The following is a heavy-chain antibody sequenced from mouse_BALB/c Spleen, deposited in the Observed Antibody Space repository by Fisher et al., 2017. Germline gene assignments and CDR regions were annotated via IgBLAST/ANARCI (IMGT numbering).Heavy chain of an antibody. V-gene: IGHV5-9-4*01. D-gene: IGHD2-4*01. Sequence: RFTISRDNAKNTLYLQMSSLRSEDTAMYYCAGGLRQPSYYYAMDYWGQGTSVTVSS. CDR3: AGGLRQPSYYYAMDY. J-gene: IGHJ4*01.